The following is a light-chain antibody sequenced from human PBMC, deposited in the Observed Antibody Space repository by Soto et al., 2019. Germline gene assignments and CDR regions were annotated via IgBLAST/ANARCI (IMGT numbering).Light chain of an antibody. CDR1: GSSIGTNT. Sequence: QSVPTQPPSASGTPGQRVTISCSGSGSSIGTNTVNWYRQLPGTAPKLLIYGDNQRPSGVPDRFSGSKSGTSASLAISGLQSEDEADYYCAAWDGSLNNVLFGGGTKLTVL. V-gene: IGLV1-44*01. CDR3: AAWDGSLNNVL. J-gene: IGLJ2*01. CDR2: GDN.